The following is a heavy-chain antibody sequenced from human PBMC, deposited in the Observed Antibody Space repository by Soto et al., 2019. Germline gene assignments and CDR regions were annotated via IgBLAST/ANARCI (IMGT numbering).Heavy chain of an antibody. CDR1: GYTFTSYG. CDR3: ARDDNSSYEGIAVAGTRDWFDP. Sequence: ASVKVSCKASGYTFTSYGISWVRQAPGQGLEWMGWISAYNGNTNYAQKLQGRVTMTTDTSTSTAYMELRSLRSDDTAVYYCARDDNSSYEGIAVAGTRDWFDPWGQGTLVTVSS. V-gene: IGHV1-18*01. CDR2: ISAYNGNT. J-gene: IGHJ5*02. D-gene: IGHD6-19*01.